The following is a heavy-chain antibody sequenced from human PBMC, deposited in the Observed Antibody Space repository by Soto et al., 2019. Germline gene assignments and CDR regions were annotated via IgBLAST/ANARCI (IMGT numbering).Heavy chain of an antibody. V-gene: IGHV4-31*03. D-gene: IGHD5-12*01. J-gene: IGHJ3*02. CDR1: GGSLSSEGHY. CDR2: IYYSGLT. Sequence: QVQLQESGPGLVKPSQTLSLTCSVSGGSLSSEGHYWIWIRQYPGKGLEWIGYIYYSGLTGYNPSLRGRVKISRYTSKTQFSLGLNSLNAADTAVYYCARWVAYEIYVFDTWGQGTMVSVSS. CDR3: ARWVAYEIYVFDT.